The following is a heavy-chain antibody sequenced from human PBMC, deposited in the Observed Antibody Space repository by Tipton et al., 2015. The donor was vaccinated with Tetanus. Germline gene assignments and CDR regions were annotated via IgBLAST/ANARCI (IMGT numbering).Heavy chain of an antibody. CDR1: GGSVRSGDYQ. Sequence: LRLSCTVSGGSVRSGDYQWSWLRPPPGKGLDWIGYIYYTGSTNYYPSLMSGVTISLDTSKNQFSLKLTSVSAEDTAVYYCARGSRRNFYVDYGGPGAQVAVSS. V-gene: IGHV4-61*08. CDR2: IYYTGST. J-gene: IGHJ4*02. CDR3: ARGSRRNFYVDY.